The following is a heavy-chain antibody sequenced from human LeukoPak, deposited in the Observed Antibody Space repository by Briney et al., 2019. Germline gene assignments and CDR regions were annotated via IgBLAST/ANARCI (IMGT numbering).Heavy chain of an antibody. CDR3: ARTGQELGHTIYFDY. CDR1: GGSISRYY. V-gene: IGHV4-59*01. Sequence: SETLSLTCTVSGGSISRYYWSWIRQPPGKGLEWIGYIYYSGSTNYNPSLKSRVTISVDTSKNQFSLKLSSVTAADTAVYYCARTGQELGHTIYFDYWGQGTLVTVSS. D-gene: IGHD7-27*01. CDR2: IYYSGST. J-gene: IGHJ4*02.